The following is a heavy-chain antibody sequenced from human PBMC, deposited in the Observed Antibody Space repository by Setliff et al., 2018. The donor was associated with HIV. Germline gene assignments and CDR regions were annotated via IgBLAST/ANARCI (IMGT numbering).Heavy chain of an antibody. Sequence: TSETLSLTCTVSGGSISSYYWSWIRQPPGKGREWIGYIYTSGSVNYNPSLNSRVTISVDTSKNQFSLKVNSVTAADTAVYYCARSPRIGVAGEFEYWGQGTLVTVSS. D-gene: IGHD6-19*01. CDR1: GGSISSYY. CDR3: ARSPRIGVAGEFEY. CDR2: IYTSGSV. V-gene: IGHV4-4*09. J-gene: IGHJ4*02.